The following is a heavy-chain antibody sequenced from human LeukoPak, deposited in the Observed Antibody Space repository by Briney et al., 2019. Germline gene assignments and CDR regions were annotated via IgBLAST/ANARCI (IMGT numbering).Heavy chain of an antibody. CDR3: ARDLWFGELFHYYYYYMDV. CDR2: IYYSGST. D-gene: IGHD3-10*01. Sequence: SETLSLTCTVSGGSISSSSYYWGWIRQPPGKGLEWIGSIYYSGSTYYNPSLKSRVTISVDTSKNQFSLKLSSVTAADTAVYYCARDLWFGELFHYYYYYMDVWGKGPRSPSP. J-gene: IGHJ6*03. V-gene: IGHV4-39*07. CDR1: GGSISSSSYY.